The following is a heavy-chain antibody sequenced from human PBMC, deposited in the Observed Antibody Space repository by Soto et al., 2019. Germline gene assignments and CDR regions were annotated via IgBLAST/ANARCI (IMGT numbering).Heavy chain of an antibody. CDR2: ISYDGSNQ. Sequence: QVKLVESGGGVVQPGRSLRLSCSASGYTFSDYEMYWVRQAPGKGLDWVSFISYDGSNQYYAGSVKGRFTVSRDNSKNTLFSLMNSLRPEHTAVYFCARGTGTAPRFDYWGQGTLVTVSS. J-gene: IGHJ4*02. CDR1: GYTFSDYE. D-gene: IGHD1-7*01. CDR3: ARGTGTAPRFDY. V-gene: IGHV3-30-3*01.